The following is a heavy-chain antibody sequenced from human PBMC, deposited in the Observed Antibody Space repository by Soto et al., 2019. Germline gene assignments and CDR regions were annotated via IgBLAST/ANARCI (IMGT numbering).Heavy chain of an antibody. CDR1: GFTPTTTP. D-gene: IGHD3-9*01. Sequence: VGSLRLSCAVSGFTPTTTPLSWVRQPPGKGLEWVTTISGTASRTYYVDSVKGRFFISRDNAKNTVTLQMNNLTLDDTAVYYCATSFRYFDNWGQGTRVTVSS. J-gene: IGHJ4*02. V-gene: IGHV3-23*01. CDR2: ISGTASRT. CDR3: ATSFRYFDN.